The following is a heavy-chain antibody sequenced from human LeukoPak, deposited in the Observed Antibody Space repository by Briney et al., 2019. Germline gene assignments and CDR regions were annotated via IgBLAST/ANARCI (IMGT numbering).Heavy chain of an antibody. V-gene: IGHV3-74*01. CDR3: ARGFPHHYDSRGIKFDF. Sequence: GGSLRLSCAASGFTFSSYWMHWVRQAPGKGLVWVSRINSDGSSTSYADSVKGRFTISRDNAKNSLYLQMNSLRAEDTAVYYCARGFPHHYDSRGIKFDFWGQGILVSVSS. CDR1: GFTFSSYW. CDR2: INSDGSST. J-gene: IGHJ4*02. D-gene: IGHD3-22*01.